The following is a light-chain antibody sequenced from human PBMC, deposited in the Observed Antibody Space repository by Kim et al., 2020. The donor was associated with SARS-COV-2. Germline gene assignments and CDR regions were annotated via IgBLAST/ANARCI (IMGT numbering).Light chain of an antibody. CDR1: SSDVGGYSY. J-gene: IGLJ3*02. Sequence: QSALTQPASVSGSPGQSITISCTGTSSDVGGYSYVSWYQQHPGKAPKLIMFDVSNRPSGVSNRFSGSKAGNTASLTISGLQAEDEADYYYSSYTTSGTRGVFGGGTKVTVL. CDR2: DVS. CDR3: SSYTTSGTRGV. V-gene: IGLV2-14*03.